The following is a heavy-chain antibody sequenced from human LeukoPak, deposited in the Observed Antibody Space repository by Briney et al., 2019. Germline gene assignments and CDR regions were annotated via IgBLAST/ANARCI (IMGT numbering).Heavy chain of an antibody. CDR3: ARQMLGSDIFNI. CDR2: IYYSGST. J-gene: IGHJ3*02. V-gene: IGHV4-38-2*02. D-gene: IGHD3-10*02. Sequence: SETLSLTCTVSGYSISSGYYWGWIRQPPGKGLEWIGSIYYSGSTYYNPSLKSRVTISVDTSKNQFSLKLTSVTAADTAMFYCARQMLGSDIFNIWGQGTMVTVSS. CDR1: GYSISSGYY.